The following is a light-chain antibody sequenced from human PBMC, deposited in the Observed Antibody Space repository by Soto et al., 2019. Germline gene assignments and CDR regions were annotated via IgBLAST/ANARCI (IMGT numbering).Light chain of an antibody. V-gene: IGLV1-44*01. CDR1: RSNIGSNT. CDR2: SNN. CDR3: ATWDDSLNGHVV. J-gene: IGLJ2*01. Sequence: QPVLTQPPSESGTPGQRVTISCSGSRSNIGSNTVNWYQQLLGTAPKFLIYSNNQRPSGVPKRFSGSKSGTSASLAISGLQSEDEADYYCATWDDSLNGHVVFGGGTKLTVL.